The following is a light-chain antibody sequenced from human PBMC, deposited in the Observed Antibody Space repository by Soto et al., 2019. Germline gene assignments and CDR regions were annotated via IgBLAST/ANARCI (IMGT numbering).Light chain of an antibody. CDR2: GAS. V-gene: IGKV3-15*01. CDR1: QSVSSN. J-gene: IGKJ4*01. CDR3: QQYNNWPVT. Sequence: EVVMTQSPATLSLSLLDRATLSCRASQSVSSNLAWYQQKPGQAPRLLIYGASTRATGIPARFSGSGSGTEFTLTISGLQSEDFATYYCQQYNNWPVTFGGGTKVDIK.